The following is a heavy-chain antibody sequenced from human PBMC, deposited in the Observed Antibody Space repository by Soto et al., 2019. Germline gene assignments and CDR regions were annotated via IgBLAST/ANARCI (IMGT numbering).Heavy chain of an antibody. J-gene: IGHJ4*02. V-gene: IGHV1-2*02. CDR2: IDPNSGVT. D-gene: IGHD3-9*01. Sequence: ASMKVSCKAYDYSFTGYKIDWVRQAPGQGLEWMGWIDPNSGVTNYARKFQGRVTMTRDTSISTAYLEMRRLRPDDTAFFFKQNTPYGITTGYYPFDYWGQGSLVTVSS. CDR1: DYSFTGYK. CDR3: QNTPYGITTGYYPFDY.